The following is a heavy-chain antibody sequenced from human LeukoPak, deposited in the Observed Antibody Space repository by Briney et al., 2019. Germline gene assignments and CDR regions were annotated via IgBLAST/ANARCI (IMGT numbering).Heavy chain of an antibody. Sequence: SETLSLTCTVFGGSLSKYYWSWVRQSPGKGLEWIGYVSDRGSTDYNPSLKSRVIISVDTSNNQFSLRLRSVTAADTAVYYCARENDRYGRIDYWGQGTLVTVSS. CDR2: VSDRGST. J-gene: IGHJ4*02. D-gene: IGHD5-18*01. CDR1: GGSLSKYY. V-gene: IGHV4-59*01. CDR3: ARENDRYGRIDY.